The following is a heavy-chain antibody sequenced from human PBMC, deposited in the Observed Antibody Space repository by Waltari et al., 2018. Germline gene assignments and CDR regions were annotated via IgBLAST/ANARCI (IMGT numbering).Heavy chain of an antibody. CDR3: ARDRGRGLYLDT. J-gene: IGHJ5*02. CDR2: VHGSGKT. Sequence: QLQLQESGPGLVKPSGTLSLSCAVSGASVTSTYWWSWVRQAPQRGLEWIGQVHGSGKTNCNPSFASRVTTSLDASNNRFSLRVTSATAADTAVYYCARDRGRGLYLDTWGPGTLVTVSP. V-gene: IGHV4-4*02. D-gene: IGHD2-15*01. CDR1: GASVTSTYW.